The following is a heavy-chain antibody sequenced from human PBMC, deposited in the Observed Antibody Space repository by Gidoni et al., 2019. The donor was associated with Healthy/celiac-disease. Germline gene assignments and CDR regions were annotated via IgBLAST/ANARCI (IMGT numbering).Heavy chain of an antibody. J-gene: IGHJ4*02. V-gene: IGHV5-51*01. Sequence: EVQLVQSGAEVTTPGASLKISCKGSGYIFTSYGTGWVRQMPGKGLEWMGIIYPGDSDTRYSPSVQGQVTISADKSISTAYLQWSSLKASDTAMYYCARQRTQGWLVSFGYWGQGTLVTVSS. D-gene: IGHD6-19*01. CDR1: GYIFTSYG. CDR2: IYPGDSDT. CDR3: ARQRTQGWLVSFGY.